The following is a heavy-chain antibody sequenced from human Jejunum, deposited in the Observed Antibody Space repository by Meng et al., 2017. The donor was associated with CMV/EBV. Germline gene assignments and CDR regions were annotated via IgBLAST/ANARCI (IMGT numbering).Heavy chain of an antibody. D-gene: IGHD4/OR15-4a*01. J-gene: IGHJ6*02. Sequence: KASGYIFTDYYIHWVRQAPGQGLEWMAIINPSGYNTNYTQKFQGRITVTRDTSTRTVYMELKNLRFEDTAVYYCAKEGVLYGMDVWGQGTTDTVSS. CDR3: AKEGVLYGMDV. V-gene: IGHV1-46*01. CDR1: GYIFTDYY. CDR2: INPSGYNT.